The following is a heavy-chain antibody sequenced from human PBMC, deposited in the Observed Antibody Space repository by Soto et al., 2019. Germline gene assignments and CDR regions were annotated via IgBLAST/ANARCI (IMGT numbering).Heavy chain of an antibody. D-gene: IGHD6-13*01. V-gene: IGHV4-39*01. Sequence: SETLSLTCTVSGGSISSSSYYWGWIRQPPGKGLEWIGSIYYSGSTYYNPSLKSRVTISVDTSKNQFSLKLSSVTAADTAVYYCASPRIAAAGTTPYGMDVWGQGTTVTVSS. CDR3: ASPRIAAAGTTPYGMDV. J-gene: IGHJ6*02. CDR1: GGSISSSSYY. CDR2: IYYSGST.